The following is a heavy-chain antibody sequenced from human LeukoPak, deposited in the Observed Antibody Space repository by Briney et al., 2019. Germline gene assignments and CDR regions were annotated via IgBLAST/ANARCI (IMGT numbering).Heavy chain of an antibody. CDR1: GFTYSSYA. D-gene: IGHD3-22*01. V-gene: IGHV3-23*01. CDR2: ISGSGGST. J-gene: IGHJ4*02. CDR3: ARDGSRYYDSSGYSVH. Sequence: GGSLRLSCAASGFTYSSYAMSWVRQAPGKGLEWVSAISGSGGSTYYADSVNGRFTISRDNSKNTLYLQMNSLRAEDTAVYFCARDGSRYYDSSGYSVHWGQGALVTVSS.